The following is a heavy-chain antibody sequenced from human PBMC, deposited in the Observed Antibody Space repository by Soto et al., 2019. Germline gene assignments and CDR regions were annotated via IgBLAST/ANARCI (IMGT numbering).Heavy chain of an antibody. CDR1: GYTFTNYG. CDR2: ISAYNGNT. J-gene: IGHJ4*02. CDR3: AFSSSPFDY. V-gene: IGHV1-18*01. Sequence: ASVKVSCKASGYTFTNYGITWVRQAPGQGLEWMGWISAYNGNTKYAQKLQGTVTMTTDTSTSTAYMDLRSLRAEDTAVYYCAFSSSPFDYWGQGTLVTVSS.